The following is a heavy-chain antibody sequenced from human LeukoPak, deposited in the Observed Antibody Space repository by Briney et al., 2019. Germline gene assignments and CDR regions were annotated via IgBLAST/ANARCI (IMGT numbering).Heavy chain of an antibody. CDR1: GGSISSGGYY. V-gene: IGHV4-31*03. Sequence: SQTLSLTCTVSGGSISSGGYYWSWIRQRPGKGLEWIGCIYYSGKTYDSPSLKSRVTKSVDTSKNQFSLKLSSVTAADTAVYYCARVYGANPPDAWGQGTLVTVSS. CDR2: IYYSGKT. J-gene: IGHJ5*02. D-gene: IGHD4-17*01. CDR3: ARVYGANPPDA.